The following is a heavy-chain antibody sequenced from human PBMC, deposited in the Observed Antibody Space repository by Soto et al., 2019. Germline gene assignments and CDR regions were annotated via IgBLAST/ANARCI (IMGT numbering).Heavy chain of an antibody. D-gene: IGHD6-19*01. V-gene: IGHV6-1*01. CDR3: ARVNRAVAGGLYYYYGMDV. CDR1: GDSVSSNSAA. J-gene: IGHJ6*02. Sequence: SQTLSLPCAISGDSVSSNSAAWNWIRQSPSRGLEWLGRTYYRSKWYNDYAVSVKSRITINPDTSKNQFSLQLNSVTPEDTAVYYCARVNRAVAGGLYYYYGMDVWGQGTTVTVSS. CDR2: TYYRSKWYN.